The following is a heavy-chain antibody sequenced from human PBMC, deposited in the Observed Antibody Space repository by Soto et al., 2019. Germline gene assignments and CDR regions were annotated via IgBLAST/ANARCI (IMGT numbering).Heavy chain of an antibody. J-gene: IGHJ6*02. CDR2: IISSGHII. Sequence: VGSLRLSCAASGFTLSSYDMNWVRQAPGKGLEWVSYIISSGHIIYYADSVRGRFAISRDNAKNSLYLQMNPLTAEDTAVYYCARDYTGDSTDMWGPGTTVTV. V-gene: IGHV3-48*03. CDR1: GFTLSSYD. D-gene: IGHD1-26*01. CDR3: ARDYTGDSTDM.